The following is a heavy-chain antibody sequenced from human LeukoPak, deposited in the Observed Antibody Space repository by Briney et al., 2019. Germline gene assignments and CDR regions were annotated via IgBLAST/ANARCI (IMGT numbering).Heavy chain of an antibody. V-gene: IGHV1-69*13. CDR1: GGTFASYA. D-gene: IGHD6-13*01. J-gene: IGHJ5*02. Sequence: ASVKVSCKASGGTFASYAITWVRQARGQGLEWMGEIRPIFRTANYAQKFQGRVRITADEFTSTAYMELSSLRSEDTAVYYCAREGQQLVNWFDPWGQGTLVTVSS. CDR3: AREGQQLVNWFDP. CDR2: IRPIFRTA.